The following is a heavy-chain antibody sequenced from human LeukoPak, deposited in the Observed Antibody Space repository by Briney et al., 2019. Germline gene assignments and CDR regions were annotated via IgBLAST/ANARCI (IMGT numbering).Heavy chain of an antibody. CDR1: GFTFSDYY. D-gene: IGHD3-9*01. V-gene: IGHV3-11*04. CDR3: AREDGILTDLPDY. Sequence: PGGSLRLSCAASGFTFSDYYMSWIRQAPGKGLEWVSYISSSGTTIYYADSVKGRFTISRDNAKNSLYLQMNSLRAEDTAVYYCAREDGILTDLPDYWGQGTLVTVSS. J-gene: IGHJ4*02. CDR2: ISSSGTTI.